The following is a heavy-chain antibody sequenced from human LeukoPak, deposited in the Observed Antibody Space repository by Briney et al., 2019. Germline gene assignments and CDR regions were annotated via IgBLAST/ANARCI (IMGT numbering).Heavy chain of an antibody. Sequence: SETLSLTCTVSGGSISSYYWSWIRRPPGKGLEWIGYIYYSGSTNYNPSLKSRVTISVDTSKNQFSLKLSSVTAADTAVYYCARNRGYSYGNTDWWFDPWGQGTLVTVSS. J-gene: IGHJ5*02. CDR2: IYYSGST. CDR1: GGSISSYY. D-gene: IGHD5-18*01. V-gene: IGHV4-59*08. CDR3: ARNRGYSYGNTDWWFDP.